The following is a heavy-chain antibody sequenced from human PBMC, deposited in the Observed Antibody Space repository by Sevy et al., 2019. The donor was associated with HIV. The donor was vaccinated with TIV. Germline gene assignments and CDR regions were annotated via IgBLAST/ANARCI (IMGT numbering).Heavy chain of an antibody. Sequence: GGSLRLSCAASGFAVSSNDMNWVRQAPGKGLEWVSVIDTVGNIYYADSVKGRFTISRDISKNTLYLQMNRLRAEDTAVYYCATRPTADLVWGQGTLVTVSS. J-gene: IGHJ4*02. D-gene: IGHD7-27*01. CDR1: GFAVSSND. V-gene: IGHV3-53*01. CDR3: ATRPTADLV. CDR2: IDTVGNI.